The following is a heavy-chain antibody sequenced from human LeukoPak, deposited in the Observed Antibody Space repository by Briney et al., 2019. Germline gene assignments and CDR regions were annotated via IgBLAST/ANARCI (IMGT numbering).Heavy chain of an antibody. V-gene: IGHV1-46*01. J-gene: IGHJ4*02. CDR3: ARTNLYYFEY. Sequence: ASVKVSCKASGYVFTSFYIHWVRQAPGRGLEWMGVINPSGGSTTYAQKFQGRVTMTRDTSTSTVYMELSSLRSEDTAVYYCARTNLYYFEYWGQGTLVTVSS. CDR2: INPSGGST. CDR1: GYVFTSFY.